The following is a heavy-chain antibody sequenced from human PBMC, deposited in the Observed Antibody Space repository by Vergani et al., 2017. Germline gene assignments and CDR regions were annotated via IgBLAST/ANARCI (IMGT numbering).Heavy chain of an antibody. V-gene: IGHV3-66*02. CDR1: GSTVSGNY. J-gene: IGHJ5*02. CDR3: ARGNYYGSGTYVDP. Sequence: ELQLVESGGGLVQPGGSLRLSCAASGSTVSGNYMTCVRQAPGKGLEWVSHIYSGDETYYADSVKGRVTISRDTSKNTLDLQINNRRVEDTAVYYGARGNYYGSGTYVDPWGQGTLVTVSS. CDR2: IYSGDET. D-gene: IGHD3-10*01.